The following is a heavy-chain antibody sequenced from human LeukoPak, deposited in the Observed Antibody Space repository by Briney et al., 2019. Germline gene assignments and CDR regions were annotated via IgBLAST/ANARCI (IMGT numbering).Heavy chain of an antibody. CDR1: GFTFSSYA. V-gene: IGHV3-74*01. J-gene: IGHJ4*02. CDR2: INSDGSST. CDR3: ARELAGCSGGSCYFR. Sequence: PGGSLRLSCSASGFTFSSYAMHWVRQAPGKGLVWVSRINSDGSSTSYADSVKGRFTISRDNAKNTLYLQMNSLRAEDTAVYYCARELAGCSGGSCYFRWGQGTLVTVSS. D-gene: IGHD2-15*01.